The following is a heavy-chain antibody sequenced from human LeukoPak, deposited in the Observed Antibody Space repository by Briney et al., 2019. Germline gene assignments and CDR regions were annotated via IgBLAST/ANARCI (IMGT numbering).Heavy chain of an antibody. CDR1: GFTFDDYG. CDR3: ARVWGIAAAGKYYFDY. D-gene: IGHD6-13*01. V-gene: IGHV3-20*04. CDR2: INWNGGST. Sequence: PGGSLRLSCAASGFTFDDYGMSWVRQAPGKGLEWVSGINWNGGSTGYADSVKGRFTISRDNAKNSLYLQMNSLRAEDTAVYYCARVWGIAAAGKYYFDYWGQGTLVTVSS. J-gene: IGHJ4*02.